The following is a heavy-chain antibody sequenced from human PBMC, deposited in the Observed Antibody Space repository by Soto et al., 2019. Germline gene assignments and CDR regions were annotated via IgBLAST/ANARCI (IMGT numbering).Heavy chain of an antibody. D-gene: IGHD6-6*01. CDR3: ARAGGIAAQEPFDY. CDR2: IIPIFGTA. J-gene: IGHJ4*02. CDR1: GGTFSSYA. V-gene: IGHV1-69*12. Sequence: QVQLVQSGAEVKKPGSSVKVSCKASGGTFSSYAISWVRQAPGQGLEWMGGIIPIFGTANYAQKFQGRVTXXAXEXTSTAYMELSSLRSEDTAVYYCARAGGIAAQEPFDYWGQGTLVTVSS.